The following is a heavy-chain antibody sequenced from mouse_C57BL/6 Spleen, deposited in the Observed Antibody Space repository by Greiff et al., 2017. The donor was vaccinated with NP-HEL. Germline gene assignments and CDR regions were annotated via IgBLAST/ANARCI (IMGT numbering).Heavy chain of an antibody. CDR3: ARRDYYGYDGGDY. D-gene: IGHD2-2*01. Sequence: LEESGAELVKPGASVKISCKASGYAFSSYWMNWVKQRPGKGLEWIGQIYPGDGDTNYNGKFKGKATLTADKSSSTAYMQLSSLTSEDSAVYFCARRDYYGYDGGDYWGQGTTLTVSS. V-gene: IGHV1-80*01. J-gene: IGHJ2*01. CDR1: GYAFSSYW. CDR2: IYPGDGDT.